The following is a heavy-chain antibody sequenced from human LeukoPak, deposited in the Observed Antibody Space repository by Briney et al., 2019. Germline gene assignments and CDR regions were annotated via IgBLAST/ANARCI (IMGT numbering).Heavy chain of an antibody. V-gene: IGHV5-51*01. Sequence: GESLKISCKAPGYSFTDYLIAWVRQMPGKGLEWMGIIYPGDSNARYSPSFQGQVTVSVDQSISTAYLQWSSLKASDTAMYYCAREKWGNLDYWGQGTLVTVSS. CDR1: GYSFTDYL. D-gene: IGHD1-26*01. CDR3: AREKWGNLDY. CDR2: IYPGDSNA. J-gene: IGHJ4*02.